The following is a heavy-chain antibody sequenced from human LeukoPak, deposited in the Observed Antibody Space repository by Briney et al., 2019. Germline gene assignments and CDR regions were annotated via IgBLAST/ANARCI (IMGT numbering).Heavy chain of an antibody. J-gene: IGHJ4*02. Sequence: GGSLRLPCTASGFTFSGYSMNWIRQAPGKGLEWVSSFGTRSTSVYHAGSVKGRFAISRDNAKNSLYSQMNSLRAEDTALYYCAREVSEGFDFWGQGTLVTVSS. CDR2: FGTRSTSV. D-gene: IGHD3-22*01. CDR1: GFTFSGYS. V-gene: IGHV3-21*01. CDR3: AREVSEGFDF.